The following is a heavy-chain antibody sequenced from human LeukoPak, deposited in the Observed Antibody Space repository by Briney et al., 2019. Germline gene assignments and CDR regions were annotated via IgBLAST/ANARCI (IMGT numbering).Heavy chain of an antibody. Sequence: GGSLRLSCAASGFTFSSYGMHWVRQAPGKGLEWVSGISWNSGSIGYADSVKGRFTISRDNAKNSLYLQMNSLRAEDTALYYCAKDHCGGDCFNFDYWGQGTLVTVSS. CDR2: ISWNSGSI. D-gene: IGHD2-21*02. J-gene: IGHJ4*02. V-gene: IGHV3-9*01. CDR3: AKDHCGGDCFNFDY. CDR1: GFTFSSYG.